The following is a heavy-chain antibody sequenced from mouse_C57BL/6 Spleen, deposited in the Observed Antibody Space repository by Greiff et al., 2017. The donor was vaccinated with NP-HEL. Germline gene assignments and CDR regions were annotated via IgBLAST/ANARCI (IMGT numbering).Heavy chain of an antibody. CDR2: IYPGDGDT. Sequence: QVQLQQSGPELVKPGASVKISCKASGYAFSSSWMNWVKQRPGKGLEWIGRIYPGDGDTNYNGKFKGKATLTADKSPSTAYMQLSSLTSDDSAVYFWAYTSLEGVWFAYWSEGTLVTVSA. CDR3: AYTSLEGVWFAY. J-gene: IGHJ3*01. V-gene: IGHV1-82*01. CDR1: GYAFSSSW.